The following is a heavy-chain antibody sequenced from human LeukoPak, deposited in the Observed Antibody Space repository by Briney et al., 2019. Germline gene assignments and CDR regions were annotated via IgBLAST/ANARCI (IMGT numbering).Heavy chain of an antibody. V-gene: IGHV3-11*01. J-gene: IGHJ4*02. CDR2: ISSSGSTI. Sequence: GGSLRLSCAASGFTFSDYYMSWIRQAPGKGLEWVSYISSSGSTIYYADSVKGRFTISRDNAKNSLYLQMNSLRSEDTAVYYCARDLGYSYGPRVPPVGADYWGQGTLVTVSS. CDR1: GFTFSDYY. CDR3: ARDLGYSYGPRVPPVGADY. D-gene: IGHD5-18*01.